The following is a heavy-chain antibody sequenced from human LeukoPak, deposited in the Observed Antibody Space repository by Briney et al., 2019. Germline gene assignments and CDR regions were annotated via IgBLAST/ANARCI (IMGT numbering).Heavy chain of an antibody. D-gene: IGHD3-10*01. Sequence: PGGSLRRSCAASGFTFSNIWMTWFRQAPGKGLEWVANRNEDGSGKYYVDSVKGRFTISRDNAKNSLNLQMTTLRAEDTAVYYCARDSSRASGSSNDCWGQGTLVIVSS. CDR3: ARDSSRASGSSNDC. J-gene: IGHJ4*02. CDR2: RNEDGSGK. CDR1: GFTFSNIW. V-gene: IGHV3-7*04.